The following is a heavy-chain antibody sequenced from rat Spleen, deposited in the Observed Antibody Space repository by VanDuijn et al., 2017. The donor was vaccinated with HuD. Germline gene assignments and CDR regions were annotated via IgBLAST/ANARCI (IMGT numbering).Heavy chain of an antibody. CDR2: ITNGGGTT. V-gene: IGHV5S23*01. CDR1: GFTFSYYY. Sequence: EVQLVESGGGLVQPGRSLKLSCVASGFTFSYYYMAWVRQAPTKGLEWVASITNGGGTTYYRDSVKGRFTISRDNAKSTLYLQMDSLRSEDTATYYCTRHGGLRNWFAYWGQGTLVTVSS. CDR3: TRHGGLRNWFAY. D-gene: IGHD4-1*01. J-gene: IGHJ3*01.